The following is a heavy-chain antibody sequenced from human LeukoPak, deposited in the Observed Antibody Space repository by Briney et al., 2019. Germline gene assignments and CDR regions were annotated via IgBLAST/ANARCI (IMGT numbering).Heavy chain of an antibody. CDR3: MDTAVG. D-gene: IGHD5-18*01. J-gene: IGHJ4*02. Sequence: GGSLRLSCAASGFDVSRYYMTWVRQPPGKGLEWVSVIYSDGSTYYADSVKGRFTISRDNSKNTVYLQMNSLRVEDTAVYSCMDTAVGWGQGTLVTVSS. V-gene: IGHV3-53*05. CDR1: GFDVSRYY. CDR2: IYSDGST.